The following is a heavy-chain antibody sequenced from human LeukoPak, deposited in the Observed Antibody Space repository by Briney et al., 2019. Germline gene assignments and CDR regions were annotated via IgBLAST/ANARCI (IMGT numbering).Heavy chain of an antibody. D-gene: IGHD3-3*01. CDR1: GYSFTSYW. J-gene: IGHJ4*02. V-gene: IGHV5-51*01. CDR2: IYHGDSDT. Sequence: GESLKISCKGSGYSFTSYWIGWVRQMPGKGLEWMGIIYHGDSDTRYSPSFQGQVTISADKSISTAYLQWSSLKASDTAMYYCARSVPSGYHTGLFDYWGQGTLVIVSS. CDR3: ARSVPSGYHTGLFDY.